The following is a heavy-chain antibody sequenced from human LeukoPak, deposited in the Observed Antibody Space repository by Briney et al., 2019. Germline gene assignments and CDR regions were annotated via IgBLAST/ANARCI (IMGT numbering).Heavy chain of an antibody. Sequence: PGGSLRLSCAASGFTFSEYEMTWVRQAPGQGLEWISYISSSGSRTTYADSVKGRFTISRDNSMNTLYLQMNSLRAEDTAVYYCAKDDRIQTRRYSYNYWGQGTLVTVSS. CDR2: ISSSGSRT. D-gene: IGHD5-18*01. CDR3: AKDDRIQTRRYSYNY. V-gene: IGHV3-48*03. CDR1: GFTFSEYE. J-gene: IGHJ4*02.